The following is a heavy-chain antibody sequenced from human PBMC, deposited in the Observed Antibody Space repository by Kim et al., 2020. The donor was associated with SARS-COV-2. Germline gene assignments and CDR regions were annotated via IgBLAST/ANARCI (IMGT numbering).Heavy chain of an antibody. CDR3: AKSGLWDRSYYYYGMDV. CDR1: GFTFSSYG. CDR2: ISYDGSNK. V-gene: IGHV3-30*18. Sequence: GGSLRLSCAASGFTFSSYGMHWVRQAPGKGLEWVAVISYDGSNKYYADSVKGRFTISRDNSKNTLYLQMNSLRAEDTAVYYCAKSGLWDRSYYYYGMDVWGQGTTVTVSS. J-gene: IGHJ6*02. D-gene: IGHD5-18*01.